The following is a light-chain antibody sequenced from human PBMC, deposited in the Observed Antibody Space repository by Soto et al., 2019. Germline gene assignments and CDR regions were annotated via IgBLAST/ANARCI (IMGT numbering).Light chain of an antibody. J-gene: IGKJ1*01. Sequence: GDRVTITCRASEKINKWLXXYXXKXGXXXKXXXSDASSLESGVPSRFSGSGYGTEFTLTISSLQPEDFATYYCQQSYSTPPTFGQGNKVDIK. CDR1: EKINKW. V-gene: IGKV1-39*01. CDR2: DAS. CDR3: QQSYSTPPT.